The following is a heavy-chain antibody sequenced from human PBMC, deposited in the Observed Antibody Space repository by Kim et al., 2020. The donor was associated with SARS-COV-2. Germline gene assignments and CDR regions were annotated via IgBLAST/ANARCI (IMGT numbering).Heavy chain of an antibody. J-gene: IGHJ6*02. CDR2: ISWDGGST. CDR3: AKDIGGALDTPSYYDFWSGYWVVYGMDV. Sequence: GGSLRLSCAASGFTFDDYSIHWGRQAPGKGLEWVSLISWDGGSTYYADSVKGRVTISRDNSKNSLYLQMNSLRTEDTALYYCAKDIGGALDTPSYYDFWSGYWVVYGMDVWGQGTTVTVSS. D-gene: IGHD3-3*01. CDR1: GFTFDDYS. V-gene: IGHV3-43*01.